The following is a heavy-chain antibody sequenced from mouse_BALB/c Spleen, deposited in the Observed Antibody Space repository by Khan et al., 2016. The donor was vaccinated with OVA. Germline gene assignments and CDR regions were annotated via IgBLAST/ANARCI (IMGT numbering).Heavy chain of an antibody. CDR1: GYPFTSYW. CDR2: IDPSDSYT. Sequence: QVQLQQSGAELVKPGASVKLSCKASGYPFTSYWLHWVKQRPGQGLEWIGEIDPSDSYTNYNQKFKGKDKLTVAKSSSTTYMQLSSLTSETSAVYYCASSFLSGSSSWFVYWGQGTLVTVSA. V-gene: IGHV1-69*02. J-gene: IGHJ3*01. D-gene: IGHD1-1*01. CDR3: ASSFLSGSSSWFVY.